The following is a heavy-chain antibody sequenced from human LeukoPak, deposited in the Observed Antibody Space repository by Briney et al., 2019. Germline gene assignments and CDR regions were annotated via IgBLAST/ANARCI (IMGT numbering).Heavy chain of an antibody. Sequence: PGGSLRLSCAASGFTFSSYGMSWVRQAPGKGLEWVANIWYDGTNKNYADSVKGRFTISRDNSKNTLYLQMDSLRAEDTAVYYCARVIFNYDNSGLNYWGQGTLVTVSS. CDR3: ARVIFNYDNSGLNY. J-gene: IGHJ4*02. CDR2: IWYDGTNK. V-gene: IGHV3-33*01. CDR1: GFTFSSYG. D-gene: IGHD3-22*01.